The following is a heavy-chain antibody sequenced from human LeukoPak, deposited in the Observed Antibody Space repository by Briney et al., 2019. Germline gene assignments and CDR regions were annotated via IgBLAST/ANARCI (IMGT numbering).Heavy chain of an antibody. D-gene: IGHD4-17*01. J-gene: IGHJ5*02. V-gene: IGHV3-30*18. CDR2: ISYDGSSK. Sequence: PGGSLRLSCAASGFAFRSYGMHWVRQAPGKGLKWVAVISYDGSSKYYADSVKGRFTISRDNSKNTLYLQMNSLRAEDTAVYYCAKDLPRGDYENWFDPWGQGILVTVSS. CDR3: AKDLPRGDYENWFDP. CDR1: GFAFRSYG.